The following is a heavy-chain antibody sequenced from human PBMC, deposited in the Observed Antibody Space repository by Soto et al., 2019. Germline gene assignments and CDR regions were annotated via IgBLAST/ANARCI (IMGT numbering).Heavy chain of an antibody. CDR1: GGSISSYY. J-gene: IGHJ3*02. CDR3: ARGYGSSSYAFDI. Sequence: SETLSLTCTVSGGSISSYYWSWIRQPPGKGLEWIGYIYYSGSTNYNPSLKSRVTISVDTSKNQFSLKLSSVTAADTAVYCCARGYGSSSYAFDIWGQGTMVTVS. V-gene: IGHV4-59*01. D-gene: IGHD6-6*01. CDR2: IYYSGST.